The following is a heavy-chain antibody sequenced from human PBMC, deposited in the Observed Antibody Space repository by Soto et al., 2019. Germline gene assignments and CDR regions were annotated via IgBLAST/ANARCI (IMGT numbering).Heavy chain of an antibody. CDR2: ISYDGSNK. CDR3: AKGTYHFDY. Sequence: AGSLRLSCAASGFTFSSYGMHWVRQAPGKGLEWVAVISYDGSNKYYADSVKGRFTISRDNSKNTLYLQMNSLRAEDTAVYYCAKGTYHFDYWGQGTLVTVSS. J-gene: IGHJ4*02. CDR1: GFTFSSYG. D-gene: IGHD2-2*01. V-gene: IGHV3-30*18.